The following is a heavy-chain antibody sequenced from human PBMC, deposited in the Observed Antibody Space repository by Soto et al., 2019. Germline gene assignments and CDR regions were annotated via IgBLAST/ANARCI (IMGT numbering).Heavy chain of an antibody. V-gene: IGHV3-23*01. CDR2: ISDRGDAT. J-gene: IGHJ4*02. Sequence: EVQLLESGGGLVQPGGSVRLSCAASGFTISRNAMYWVRQAPGKGLEWVSEISDRGDATHYADSVKGRFTISRDTSKNTLYLQMNTLRAEDTAIYYCAKDKPGTTSFDYWGRGTPVTVSS. CDR1: GFTISRNA. D-gene: IGHD1-1*01. CDR3: AKDKPGTTSFDY.